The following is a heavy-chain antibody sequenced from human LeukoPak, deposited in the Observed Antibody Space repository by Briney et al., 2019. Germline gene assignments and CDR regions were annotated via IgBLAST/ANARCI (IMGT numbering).Heavy chain of an antibody. Sequence: GGSLRLSCAASGFTFSSYDMHWVRQATGKGLEWVSAIGTAGDTYYPGSVKGRFTISRENAKNPLYLQMNSLRAGDTAVYYCARQRGYCTNGVCYRPYYYGMDVWGQGTTVTVSS. J-gene: IGHJ6*02. CDR2: IGTAGDT. CDR1: GFTFSSYD. CDR3: ARQRGYCTNGVCYRPYYYGMDV. D-gene: IGHD2-8*01. V-gene: IGHV3-13*01.